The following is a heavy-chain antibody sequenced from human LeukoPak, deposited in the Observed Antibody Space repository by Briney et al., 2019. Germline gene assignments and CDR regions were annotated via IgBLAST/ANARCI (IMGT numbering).Heavy chain of an antibody. CDR2: IKEDGSKK. D-gene: IGHD3-22*01. CDR3: AKAPDYYDSSGYYFREYFQH. J-gene: IGHJ1*01. V-gene: IGHV3-7*03. Sequence: GGSLRLSCAASGFTFSSYWMSWVRQAPGKGLEWVASIKEDGSKKYYVDSVKGRFTISRDSSKNTLYLQMNSLRAEDTAVYYCAKAPDYYDSSGYYFREYFQHWGQGTLVTVSS. CDR1: GFTFSSYW.